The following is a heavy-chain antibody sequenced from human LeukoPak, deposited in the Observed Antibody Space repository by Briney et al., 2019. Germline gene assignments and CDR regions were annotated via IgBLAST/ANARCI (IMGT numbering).Heavy chain of an antibody. D-gene: IGHD3-22*01. Sequence: SETLSLTCTVSGGSISSYYWSWIRQPAGKGPEWIGRIYTSGSTNYNPSLKSRVTMSVDTSKNQFSLKLSSVTAADTAVYYCARDGYYYDSSGYLDAFDIWGQGTMVTVSS. CDR1: GGSISSYY. V-gene: IGHV4-4*07. J-gene: IGHJ3*02. CDR2: IYTSGST. CDR3: ARDGYYYDSSGYLDAFDI.